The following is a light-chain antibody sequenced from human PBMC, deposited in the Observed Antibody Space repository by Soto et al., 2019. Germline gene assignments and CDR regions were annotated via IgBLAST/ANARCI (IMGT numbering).Light chain of an antibody. CDR2: EVT. CDR1: SSDIGGYNY. J-gene: IGLJ1*01. V-gene: IGLV2-14*01. CDR3: SSFAGSYSPYV. Sequence: QSALTQPASVSGSPGQSLTISCTGTSSDIGGYNYVSWYQQHPGKAPKIIIYEVTNRPSGVSNRFSGSKSANTASLTVSGLRPEDEADYFCSSFAGSYSPYVFGTGTKVTVL.